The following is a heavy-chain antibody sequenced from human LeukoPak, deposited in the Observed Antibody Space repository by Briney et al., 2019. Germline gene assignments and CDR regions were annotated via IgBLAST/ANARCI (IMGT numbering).Heavy chain of an antibody. D-gene: IGHD3-10*01. CDR2: INHSGST. J-gene: IGHJ6*03. CDR1: GGSFSGYY. Sequence: PSETLSLTCAVYGGSFSGYYWSWIRRPPGKGLEWIGEINHSGSTNYNPSLKSRVTISVDTSKNQFSLKLSSVTAADTAVYYCARVGGDPKEYYYYMDVWGKGTTVTVSS. V-gene: IGHV4-34*01. CDR3: ARVGGDPKEYYYYMDV.